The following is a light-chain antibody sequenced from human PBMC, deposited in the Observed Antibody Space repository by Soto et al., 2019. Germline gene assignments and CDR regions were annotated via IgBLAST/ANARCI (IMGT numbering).Light chain of an antibody. V-gene: IGKV2-24*01. CDR3: MQETQFPFT. J-gene: IGKJ4*01. CDR1: QSLVHSDGNTY. Sequence: DIVMTQTPLSSPVTLGQPASISCRSSQSLVHSDGNTYLSWLQQRPGQPPRLLIYKLSNRFSGVPDRFTGRGAGTDFTLKISRVAAEDVGTYYCMQETQFPFTFGGGTKVDIK. CDR2: KLS.